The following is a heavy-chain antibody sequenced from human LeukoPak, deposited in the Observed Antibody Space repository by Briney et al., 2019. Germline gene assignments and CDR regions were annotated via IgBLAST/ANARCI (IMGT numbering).Heavy chain of an antibody. CDR3: ANLEDVIVVPGGMGFDY. D-gene: IGHD2-2*01. CDR1: GFTFRNYD. Sequence: GGSVRLSCAASGFTFRNYDMHWVRQAPGKGLEVVALILYDGSKTYYSDSVKGRFAISRDNSKNNLYLHMNSLTSEDTAVYYCANLEDVIVVPGGMGFDYWGQGTLVTVSA. CDR2: ILYDGSKT. V-gene: IGHV3-30*02. J-gene: IGHJ4*02.